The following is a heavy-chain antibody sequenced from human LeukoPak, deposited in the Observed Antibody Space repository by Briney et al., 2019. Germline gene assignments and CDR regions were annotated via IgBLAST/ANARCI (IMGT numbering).Heavy chain of an antibody. Sequence: SETLTLTCTVSGGSITSGTYYWSWIRQPAGKGLEWIGRISPTGRTNYSPSLKSRVTISVDMSKNQFSLKLTSVTAADTAVYYCARVEDCSDTSRSGSYFDYWGQGTLVTVSS. V-gene: IGHV4-61*02. CDR1: GGSITSGTYY. D-gene: IGHD2-2*01. CDR3: ARVEDCSDTSRSGSYFDY. J-gene: IGHJ4*02. CDR2: ISPTGRT.